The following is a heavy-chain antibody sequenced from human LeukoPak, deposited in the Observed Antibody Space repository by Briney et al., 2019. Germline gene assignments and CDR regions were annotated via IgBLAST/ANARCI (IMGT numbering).Heavy chain of an antibody. V-gene: IGHV1-18*01. D-gene: IGHD2-21*01. CDR1: GYAFTRYG. CDR2: ISAYNGNT. J-gene: IGHJ4*02. CDR3: ARAASKHIVVVPTY. Sequence: ASVKVSCKASGYAFTRYGISWVRQAPGQGLEWMGWISAYNGNTNYAQKLQGRVTMTTDTSTSTAYMELRSLRSDDTAVYYCARAASKHIVVVPTYWGQGTLVTVSS.